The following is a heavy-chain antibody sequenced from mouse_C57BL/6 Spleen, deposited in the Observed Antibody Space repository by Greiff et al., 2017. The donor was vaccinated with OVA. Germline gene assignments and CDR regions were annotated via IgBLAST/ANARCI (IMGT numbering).Heavy chain of an antibody. V-gene: IGHV3-6*01. Sequence: EVQLQQSGPGLVKPSQSLSLTCSVTGYSITSGYYWNWIRQFPGNKLEWMGYISYAGSNNYNPSLKNRISITRDTSKNQFFRKLKSVTTEDTATYYCARGPYDYDGGWVAYWGQGTLVTVSA. J-gene: IGHJ3*01. D-gene: IGHD2-4*01. CDR1: GYSITSGYY. CDR3: ARGPYDYDGGWVAY. CDR2: ISYAGSN.